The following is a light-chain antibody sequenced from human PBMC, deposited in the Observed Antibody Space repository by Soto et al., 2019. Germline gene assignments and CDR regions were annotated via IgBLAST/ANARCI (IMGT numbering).Light chain of an antibody. V-gene: IGKV1-39*01. CDR2: AAS. CDR1: QSITTY. Sequence: DIQIPQSPSTLSASVGDRVTITCRASQSITTYLNWYQQIPGKATKVVIYAASTLQTGVPSRFSGSGSGTDFTLTISSLQPEDFANYYCQQSYSTPTWTFGQGTKVDIK. CDR3: QQSYSTPTWT. J-gene: IGKJ1*01.